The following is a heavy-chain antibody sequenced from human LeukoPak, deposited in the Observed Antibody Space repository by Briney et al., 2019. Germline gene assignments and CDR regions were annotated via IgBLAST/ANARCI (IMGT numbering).Heavy chain of an antibody. V-gene: IGHV4-34*01. CDR3: ARAYYMDV. CDR1: GGSFSGYY. CDR2: INHSGST. J-gene: IGHJ6*03. Sequence: SETLSLTCAVYGGSFSGYYWSWIRQPPGKGLEWIGEINHSGSTNYNPFLKSRVTISVDTSKNQFSLKLSSVTAADTAVYYCARAYYMDVWGKGTTVTVSS.